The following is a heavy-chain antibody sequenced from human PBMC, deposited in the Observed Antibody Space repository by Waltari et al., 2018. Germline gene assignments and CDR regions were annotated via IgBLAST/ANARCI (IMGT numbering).Heavy chain of an antibody. CDR2: ISWNSGSI. D-gene: IGHD2-15*01. Sequence: EVQLVESGGGLVQPGRSLRLSCAASGFTFDDYAMHWVRQAPGTGLEWVSGISWNSGSIGYADSVKGRFTISRDNAKNSLYLQMNSLRAEDTALYYCAKDSCSGGSCYENWFDPWGQGTLVTVSS. CDR3: AKDSCSGGSCYENWFDP. V-gene: IGHV3-9*01. CDR1: GFTFDDYA. J-gene: IGHJ5*02.